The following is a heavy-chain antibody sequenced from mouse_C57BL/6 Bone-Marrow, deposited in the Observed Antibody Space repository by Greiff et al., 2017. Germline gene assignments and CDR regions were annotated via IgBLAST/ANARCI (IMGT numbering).Heavy chain of an antibody. Sequence: QVQLQQPGAELVLPGASVKLSCKASGYTFTSYWMHWVEQRPGQGLEWIGEIDPSDSYTNYNQKFKGKSTLTVDKSSSTAYMQLSSLTSEDSAVYYCAREDYYGSSYNFDYWGQGTTLTVSS. CDR1: GYTFTSYW. CDR2: IDPSDSYT. D-gene: IGHD1-1*01. CDR3: AREDYYGSSYNFDY. J-gene: IGHJ2*01. V-gene: IGHV1-69*01.